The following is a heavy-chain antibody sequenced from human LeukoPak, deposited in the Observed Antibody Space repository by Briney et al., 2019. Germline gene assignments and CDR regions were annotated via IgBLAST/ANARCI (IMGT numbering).Heavy chain of an antibody. CDR3: ARSNYYGSGRPPKTNWFDP. CDR1: GGSFSGYY. CDR2: INHSGST. Sequence: SETLSLTCAVYGGSFSGYYWSWIRQPPGKGLEWIGEINHSGSTNYNPSLKSRVTISVDASKNQFSLKLSSVTAADTAVYYCARSNYYGSGRPPKTNWFDPWGQGTLVTVSS. J-gene: IGHJ5*02. V-gene: IGHV4-34*01. D-gene: IGHD3-10*01.